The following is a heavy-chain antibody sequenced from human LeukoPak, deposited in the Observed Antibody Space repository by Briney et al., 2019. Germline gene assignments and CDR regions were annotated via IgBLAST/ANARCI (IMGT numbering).Heavy chain of an antibody. CDR3: ARDFGDYLHFDC. Sequence: ASVKVSCKASGGTFSSYAISWVRRAPGQGLEWMGIINPSGGSTSYAQKFQGRVTLTRDMSTRTVYMELSSLRSEDTAVYYCARDFGDYLHFDCWGQGTLVTVSS. D-gene: IGHD4-17*01. V-gene: IGHV1-46*01. J-gene: IGHJ4*02. CDR1: GGTFSSYA. CDR2: INPSGGST.